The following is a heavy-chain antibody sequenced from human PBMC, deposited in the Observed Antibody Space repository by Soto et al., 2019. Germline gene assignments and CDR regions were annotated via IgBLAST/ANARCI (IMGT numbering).Heavy chain of an antibody. V-gene: IGHV4-59*08. CDR3: ARLGAYYQSLDP. CDR2: FSSTGST. J-gene: IGHJ5*01. Sequence: SETLSLTCAVSGPSITHYYWNWIRQSPGKGLEWIVSFSSTGSTVYNPSLQSRVTISLETSKSQFSLRLSSVTAAVTAVYYWARLGAYYQSLDPWGPGTRVTVSS. D-gene: IGHD3-22*01. CDR1: GPSITHYY.